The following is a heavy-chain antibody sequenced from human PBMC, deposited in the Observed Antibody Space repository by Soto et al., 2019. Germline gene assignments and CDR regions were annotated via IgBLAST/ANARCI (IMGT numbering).Heavy chain of an antibody. V-gene: IGHV4-59*08. D-gene: IGHD1-20*01. J-gene: IGHJ6*02. Sequence: SENVSLTCTVSGGSISSYYWSWIQQPPGKGLEWIGYIYYSGSTNYNPSLKSRVTISVDTSKKQFSLKLSSVTAADTAVYYCARYKSNYYYGMDVWGQGTTVTVSS. CDR3: ARYKSNYYYGMDV. CDR1: GGSISSYY. CDR2: IYYSGST.